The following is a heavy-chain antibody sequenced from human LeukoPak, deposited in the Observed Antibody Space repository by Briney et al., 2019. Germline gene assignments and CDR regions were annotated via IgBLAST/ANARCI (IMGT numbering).Heavy chain of an antibody. CDR1: GFTFSSYG. J-gene: IGHJ6*02. D-gene: IGHD6-6*01. Sequence: GGSLRLSCAASGFTFSSYGMHWVRQAPGKGLEWVAVIWYDGSNKYYADSVKGRFTISRDNSKNTLYLQMNSLRAEDTAVYYCARELAALAGMDVWGQGTTVTVSS. V-gene: IGHV3-33*01. CDR3: ARELAALAGMDV. CDR2: IWYDGSNK.